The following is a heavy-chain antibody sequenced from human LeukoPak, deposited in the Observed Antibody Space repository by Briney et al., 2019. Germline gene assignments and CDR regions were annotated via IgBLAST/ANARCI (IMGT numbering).Heavy chain of an antibody. CDR1: GFIVSGYW. D-gene: IGHD2/OR15-2a*01. V-gene: IGHV3-74*03. CDR2: INRDGSTT. Sequence: GGSLRLSCAVSGFIVSGYWMTWVRHAPGKGLVWVSGINRDGSTTTYADSVKGRFTVSRDNAKNTLYLQMNSLRAEDTAVYYCARGNYYGMHVWGQGTTVTVSS. CDR3: ARGNYYGMHV. J-gene: IGHJ6*02.